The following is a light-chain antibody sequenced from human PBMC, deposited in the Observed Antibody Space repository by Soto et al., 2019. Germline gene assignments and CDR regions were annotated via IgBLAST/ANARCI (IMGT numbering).Light chain of an antibody. V-gene: IGLV1-40*01. Sequence: QSVLTQPPSVSGGPGQRVTISCTGSSSNIGAGYDVHWYQQLPGTAPKLLIYGNSNRPSGVPDRFSGSKSGTSASLAITGLQAEDEADFYCQSHDSSLSAYVFGTGTKVTV. CDR1: SSNIGAGYD. CDR2: GNS. J-gene: IGLJ1*01. CDR3: QSHDSSLSAYV.